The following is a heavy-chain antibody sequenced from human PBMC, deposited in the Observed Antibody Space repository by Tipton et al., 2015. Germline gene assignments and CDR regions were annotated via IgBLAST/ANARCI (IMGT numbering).Heavy chain of an antibody. CDR3: AKDSRTWDRGWHEPYYLDY. J-gene: IGHJ4*02. Sequence: GSLRLSCAASGFTFSDYYMSWIRQAPGKGLEWVSYISSSSSYTNYADSVKGRFTISRDNAKNSLYLQMNSLRAEDTALYYCAKDSRTWDRGWHEPYYLDYWGQGTLVTVSS. CDR2: ISSSSSYT. CDR1: GFTFSDYY. D-gene: IGHD6-19*01. V-gene: IGHV3-11*05.